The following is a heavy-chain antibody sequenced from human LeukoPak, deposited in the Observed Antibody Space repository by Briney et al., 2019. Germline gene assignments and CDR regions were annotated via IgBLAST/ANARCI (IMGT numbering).Heavy chain of an antibody. V-gene: IGHV3-7*01. CDR1: GFTFSSYW. D-gene: IGHD2-2*01. Sequence: GGSLRLSCAASGFTFSSYWMSWVRQAPGKGLEWVANIKQDGSEKYYVDSVKGRFTISRDNAKNSLYLQMNSLRAEDTAVYYCAREDIVVVPAVDYYYYYYMDVWGKGTTVTVSS. CDR2: IKQDGSEK. CDR3: AREDIVVVPAVDYYYYYYMDV. J-gene: IGHJ6*03.